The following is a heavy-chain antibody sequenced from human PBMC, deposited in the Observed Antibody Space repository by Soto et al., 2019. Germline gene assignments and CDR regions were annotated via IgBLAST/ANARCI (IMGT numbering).Heavy chain of an antibody. D-gene: IGHD6-19*01. Sequence: GGSLRLSCASSGFTFSSYAMHWVRQAPGKGLEWVAVISYDGSNKFYADSVKGRFTISRDNSKNTLYLQMNSLRAEDMAVYYCARPLGGIAVAAPADYWGQGT. V-gene: IGHV3-30-3*01. CDR1: GFTFSSYA. CDR2: ISYDGSNK. CDR3: ARPLGGIAVAAPADY. J-gene: IGHJ4*02.